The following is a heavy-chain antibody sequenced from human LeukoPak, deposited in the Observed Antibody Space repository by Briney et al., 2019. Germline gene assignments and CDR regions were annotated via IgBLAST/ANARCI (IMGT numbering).Heavy chain of an antibody. CDR3: TKDLRSGTVDGTIIIEF. V-gene: IGHV3-9*01. Sequence: PGGSLRLSCIASGFTFDDYAMHWVRQAPGKDLEWVSSICWNSGSIGYADSVKGRFTISRDNGESALYLEMNSLTHEDTAMYYCTKDLRSGTVDGTIIIEFWGQGTQVTVSS. CDR2: ICWNSGSI. J-gene: IGHJ4*02. D-gene: IGHD6-19*01. CDR1: GFTFDDYA.